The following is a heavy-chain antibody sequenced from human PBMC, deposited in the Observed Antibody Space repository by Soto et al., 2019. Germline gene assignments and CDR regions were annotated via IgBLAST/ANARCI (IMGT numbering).Heavy chain of an antibody. CDR1: GDSITTYKW. CDR2: IYDSGNT. CDR3: ATCQLGEYYYAMDI. J-gene: IGHJ6*02. D-gene: IGHD7-27*01. Sequence: SETLSLTCGVSGDSITTYKWWTWVRQAPGKGLEWIGEIYDSGNTRYNPSLKSRVTISKDTSKNELSLKLNSVTVADTAVYYCATCQLGEYYYAMDIWGQGTTVTVSS. V-gene: IGHV4-4*02.